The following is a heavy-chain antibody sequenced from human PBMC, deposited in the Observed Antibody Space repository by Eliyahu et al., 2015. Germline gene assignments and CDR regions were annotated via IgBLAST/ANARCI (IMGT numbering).Heavy chain of an antibody. CDR1: GYTFTSYG. CDR2: ISVYNGNT. CDR3: ARWGQYDILSVLYYYGMDV. D-gene: IGHD3-9*01. V-gene: IGHV1-18*04. J-gene: IGHJ6*02. Sequence: QVQLVQSGTEVKKPGASVKVSCKASGYTFTSYGXSWVRQAPGQGLEWMGWISVYNGNTNYAQRLQGRVTLTTDTSTSTAYMELRSLRSDDTAVYYCARWGQYDILSVLYYYGMDVWGQGTTVTVSS.